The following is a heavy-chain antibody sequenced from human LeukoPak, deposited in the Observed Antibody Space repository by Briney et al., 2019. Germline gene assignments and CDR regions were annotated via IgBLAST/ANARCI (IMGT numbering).Heavy chain of an antibody. Sequence: GASVKVSCKASGYTFTSYDINWVRQAPGQGLEWIGWMNPNSGNTGYAQKFQGRVTMTRNTSISTAYMELSSLRSEDTAVYYCAITRGYSSGWYRYWGQGTLVTVSS. CDR3: AITRGYSSGWYRY. D-gene: IGHD6-19*01. CDR1: GYTFTSYD. J-gene: IGHJ4*02. CDR2: MNPNSGNT. V-gene: IGHV1-8*01.